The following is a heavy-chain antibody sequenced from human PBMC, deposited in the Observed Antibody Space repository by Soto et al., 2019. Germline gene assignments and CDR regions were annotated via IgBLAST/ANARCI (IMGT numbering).Heavy chain of an antibody. D-gene: IGHD3-22*01. CDR3: ARDRIVTKPPAPYYLYYGVDV. V-gene: IGHV4-38-2*02. Sequence: SETLSLTCGVSNFSISSAYYWAWIRQPPGKGLEWIASVYHTGNTYFNPSLKSRVTISVDTSKNQFSLRLRSVTAADTAIYYCARDRIVTKPPAPYYLYYGVDVWGQGTTVTVSS. J-gene: IGHJ6*02. CDR2: VYHTGNT. CDR1: NFSISSAYY.